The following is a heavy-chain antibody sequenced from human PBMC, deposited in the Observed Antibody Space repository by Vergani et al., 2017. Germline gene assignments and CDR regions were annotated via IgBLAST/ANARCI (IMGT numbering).Heavy chain of an antibody. CDR3: ARGGPPNYYDDSSGYYQY. CDR2: INPNSGGT. J-gene: IGHJ4*02. D-gene: IGHD3-22*01. CDR1: GYTFTGYY. V-gene: IGHV1-2*04. Sequence: QVQLVQSGAEVKKPGASVKVSCKASGYTFTGYYMHWVRQAPGQGLEWMGWINPNSGGTNYAQKFQGWVTMTRDTSISTAYMELSRLRSDDTAVYYCARGGPPNYYDDSSGYYQYWGQGTLVTVSS.